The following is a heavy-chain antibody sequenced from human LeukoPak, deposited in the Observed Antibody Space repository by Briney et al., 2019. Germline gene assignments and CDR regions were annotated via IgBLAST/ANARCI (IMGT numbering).Heavy chain of an antibody. V-gene: IGHV4-34*01. CDR3: ASDPTYYDILTGSDKPRYYFDY. Sequence: SETLSLTCAVYGGSFSGYYWSWIRQPPGKGLEWIGEINHSGSTNYNPSLKSRVTISVDTSKNQFSLKLSSVTAADTAVYYCASDPTYYDILTGSDKPRYYFDYWGQGTLVTVSS. CDR2: INHSGST. D-gene: IGHD3-9*01. J-gene: IGHJ4*02. CDR1: GGSFSGYY.